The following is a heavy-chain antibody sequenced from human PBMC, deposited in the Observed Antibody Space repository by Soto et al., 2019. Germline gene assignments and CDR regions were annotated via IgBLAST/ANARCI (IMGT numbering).Heavy chain of an antibody. V-gene: IGHV4-59*08. CDR2: VYNTGGT. CDR1: SGPSSSHN. J-gene: IGHJ6*02. D-gene: IGHD1-26*01. Sequence: QVQLQQSGPGLVKPSETLSLTCTVSSGPSSSHNWGWIRQSPGRGLEWIGYVYNTGGTGYNPSLKSRVTISADTSANHISLTLSFVTAADTAIYYCVRQGIGSLHGLVDVWGQGTTVSVSS. CDR3: VRQGIGSLHGLVDV.